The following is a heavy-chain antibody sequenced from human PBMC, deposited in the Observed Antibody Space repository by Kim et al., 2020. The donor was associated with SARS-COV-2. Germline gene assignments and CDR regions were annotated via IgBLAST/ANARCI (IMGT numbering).Heavy chain of an antibody. V-gene: IGHV3-7*01. D-gene: IGHD2-2*01. CDR1: GFTFSLYW. Sequence: GGSLRLSCAASGFTFSLYWVTWVRQAPGKGLEWVANIKPDGSVQFYVDSVKGRFTLSRDNAKNSVYLQMNSLRAEDTAVYYCARGRDFLVLPDHCYHMDVWGKGTTVTVSS. CDR2: IKPDGSVQ. J-gene: IGHJ6*03. CDR3: ARGRDFLVLPDHCYHMDV.